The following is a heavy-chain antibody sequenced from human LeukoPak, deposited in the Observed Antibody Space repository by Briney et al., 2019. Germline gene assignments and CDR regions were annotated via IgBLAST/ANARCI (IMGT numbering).Heavy chain of an antibody. CDR1: GFTFSNYW. CDR3: ARDRGSSGSYYTFDY. V-gene: IGHV3-21*01. J-gene: IGHJ4*02. CDR2: ISSGSSNI. Sequence: GSLRPSCAASGFTFSNYWMSWVRQAPGKGLEWVSFISSGSSNIYYADSVKGRFTISRDNAKNSLFLQMNSLRAEDTAVYHCARDRGSSGSYYTFDYWGQGTLVTVSS. D-gene: IGHD1-26*01.